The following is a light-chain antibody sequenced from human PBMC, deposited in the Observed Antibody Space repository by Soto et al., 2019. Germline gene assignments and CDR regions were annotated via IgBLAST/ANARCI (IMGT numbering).Light chain of an antibody. CDR1: QGISSY. CDR2: AAS. Sequence: DIQLTQSPSFLSASVGDRVTITCRASQGISSYLAWYQQKPGTAPQLLIYAASTLQSGVPSRFSGSGSRTEFPLPISSRQPEDFATCCCQQLHTTPHTVGPGTKVEI. V-gene: IGKV1-9*01. CDR3: QQLHTTPHT. J-gene: IGKJ2*01.